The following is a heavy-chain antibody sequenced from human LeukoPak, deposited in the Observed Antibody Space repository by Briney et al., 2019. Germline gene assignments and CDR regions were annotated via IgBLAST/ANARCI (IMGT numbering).Heavy chain of an antibody. CDR2: IWYDGSNK. CDR1: GFTFSSYG. Sequence: GGSLRLSCAASGFTFSSYGMHWVRQAPGKGLEWVAVIWYDGSNKYYADSVKGRLTISRDNSKNTLYLQMNSLRAEDTAVYYCARDRALGYCSGGSCQNWFDPWGQGTLVTVSS. J-gene: IGHJ5*02. CDR3: ARDRALGYCSGGSCQNWFDP. V-gene: IGHV3-33*01. D-gene: IGHD2-15*01.